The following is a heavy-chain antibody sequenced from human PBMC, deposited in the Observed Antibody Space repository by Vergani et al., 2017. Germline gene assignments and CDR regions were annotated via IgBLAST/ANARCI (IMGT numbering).Heavy chain of an antibody. J-gene: IGHJ5*02. D-gene: IGHD1-14*01. Sequence: QVQLVESGGGLVQPGRSLRLSCAASGFTFSNYDINWVRQAPGKGLEWVAVMSVDGTTKYYADSVKGRFTVSRDNSQNTVYLQMNSLRDEDTGVYYCARDLRLLYNRFDPWGQGTLVTVSS. CDR2: MSVDGTTK. V-gene: IGHV3-30*03. CDR3: ARDLRLLYNRFDP. CDR1: GFTFSNYD.